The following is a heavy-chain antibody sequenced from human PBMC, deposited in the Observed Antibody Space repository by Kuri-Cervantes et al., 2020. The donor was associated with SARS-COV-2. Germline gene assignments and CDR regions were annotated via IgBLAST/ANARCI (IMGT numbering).Heavy chain of an antibody. CDR2: FKSKTAGGTI. CDR1: GTTIGDYA. D-gene: IGHD6-19*01. CDR3: ATGSTSGWYRRDFDF. V-gene: IGHV3-15*01. J-gene: IGHJ4*02. Sequence: ESLKISCTAAGTTIGDYAMSWVRQTRGEGLEWIGRFKSKTAGGTIVYAAPVQGRITISRDDSRNTLYLQMNSLKTEDTAVYYCATGSTSGWYRRDFDFWGPGTLVTVSS.